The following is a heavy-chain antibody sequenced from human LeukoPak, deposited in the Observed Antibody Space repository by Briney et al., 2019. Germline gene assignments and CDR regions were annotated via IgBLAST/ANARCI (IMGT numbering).Heavy chain of an antibody. CDR2: IRYDGSNK. CDR3: AKDGLTYYDFWSGYYTGSFDY. J-gene: IGHJ4*02. D-gene: IGHD3-3*01. V-gene: IGHV3-30*02. CDR1: GFTFSSYG. Sequence: GGSLRLSCAASGFTFSSYGMHWVRQAPGKRLEWVAFIRYDGSNKYYADSVKGRFTISRDNSKNTLYLQMNSLRAEDTAVYYCAKDGLTYYDFWSGYYTGSFDYWGQGTLVTVSS.